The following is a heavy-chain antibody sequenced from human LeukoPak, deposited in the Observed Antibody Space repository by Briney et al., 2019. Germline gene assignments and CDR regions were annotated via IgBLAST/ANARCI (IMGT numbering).Heavy chain of an antibody. Sequence: GGSLRLSCSASGFTFSSYAMHWVRQAPGKGLEYVSAISSNGGSTYYADSVKGRFTISRDNSKNTLYLQMSSLRAEDTAVYYCVSLAVAGRFYYYYGMDVWGKGTTVTASS. CDR3: VSLAVAGRFYYYYGMDV. J-gene: IGHJ6*04. D-gene: IGHD6-19*01. V-gene: IGHV3-64D*06. CDR1: GFTFSSYA. CDR2: ISSNGGST.